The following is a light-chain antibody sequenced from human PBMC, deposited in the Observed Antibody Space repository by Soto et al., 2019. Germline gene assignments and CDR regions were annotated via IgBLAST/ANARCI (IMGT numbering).Light chain of an antibody. CDR1: QDVSGY. CDR3: QQYKSYPWT. CDR2: AAS. J-gene: IGKJ1*01. V-gene: IGKV1-8*01. Sequence: AIRMTQSPSSLSASTGDRVTITCRASQDVSGYVAWYQQKPGKPPRLLIYAASTLQTGVPSRFSGSGSGTDFTLTITCLQSEDYATYYCQQYKSYPWTFGQGTKVEIK.